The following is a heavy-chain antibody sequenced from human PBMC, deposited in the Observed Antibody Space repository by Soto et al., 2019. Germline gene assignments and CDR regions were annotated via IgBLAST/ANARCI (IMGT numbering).Heavy chain of an antibody. D-gene: IGHD5-12*01. CDR3: AKGAANGWLQCDY. V-gene: IGHV3-23*01. Sequence: GFLGPSCAASGFTFCSYSIGWVPQAPGEGPGGVPAIGGRWGRTYYADSVKGRFTISRDNSKNTLYLQMNSLRAEDTAVYYCAKGAANGWLQCDYWGQGTLVTVSS. J-gene: IGHJ4*02. CDR1: GFTFCSYS. CDR2: IGGRWGRT.